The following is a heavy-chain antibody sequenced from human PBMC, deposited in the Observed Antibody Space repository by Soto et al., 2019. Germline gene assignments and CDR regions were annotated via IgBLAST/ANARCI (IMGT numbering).Heavy chain of an antibody. J-gene: IGHJ4*02. Sequence: GGSLRLSCAASGFTFDDYAMQWVRQAPGKGLEWVSGISWNGGSIGYADSVKGRFTISRDNAKNSLYLQMNSLRAEDTTLYYCAKDRYYDSRGNLDYWGQGTLLTVSS. CDR1: GFTFDDYA. CDR2: ISWNGGSI. D-gene: IGHD3-22*01. V-gene: IGHV3-9*01. CDR3: AKDRYYDSRGNLDY.